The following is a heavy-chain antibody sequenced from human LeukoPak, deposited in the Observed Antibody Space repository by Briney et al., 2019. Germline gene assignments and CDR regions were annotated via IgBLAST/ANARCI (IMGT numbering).Heavy chain of an antibody. CDR3: ARDPENYDSSGYYYEPDY. Sequence: PGGLLRFSCAASGFTFSSYSMNWVRQAPGKRLEWVSSISSSSSYIYYADSVKGRFTISRDNAKNSLYLQMNSLRAEDTAVYYCARDPENYDSSGYYYEPDYWGQGTLVTVSS. CDR1: GFTFSSYS. J-gene: IGHJ4*02. CDR2: ISSSSSYI. D-gene: IGHD3-22*01. V-gene: IGHV3-21*01.